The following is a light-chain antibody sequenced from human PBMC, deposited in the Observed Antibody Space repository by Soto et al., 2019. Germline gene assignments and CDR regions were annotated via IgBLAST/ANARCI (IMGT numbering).Light chain of an antibody. CDR3: QQYYSYPRS. CDR1: QGISSY. CDR2: DAS. Sequence: AIRMTQSPSSLSAPTGDRVTITCRARQGISSYLAWYQQKPGKAPKLLIYDASSLQRGVPSRFSGSGSGTDLTLTISCLQAEDFATYYCQQYYSYPRSLGGGTQVEIK. V-gene: IGKV1-8*01. J-gene: IGKJ4*01.